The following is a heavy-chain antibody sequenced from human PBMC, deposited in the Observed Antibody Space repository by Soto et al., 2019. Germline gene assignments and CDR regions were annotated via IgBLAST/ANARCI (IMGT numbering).Heavy chain of an antibody. CDR3: AKDLAYCGGDCYSSDYYYYGMDV. CDR1: GYTFTSYY. CDR2: INPSGGST. V-gene: IGHV1-46*01. J-gene: IGHJ6*02. Sequence: GASVKVSCKASGYTFTSYYMHWVRQAPGQGLEWMGIINPSGGSTGYAQKFQGRVTMTRDTSTSTVYMELSSLRAEDTAVYYCAKDLAYCGGDCYSSDYYYYGMDVWGQGTTVTVSS. D-gene: IGHD2-21*02.